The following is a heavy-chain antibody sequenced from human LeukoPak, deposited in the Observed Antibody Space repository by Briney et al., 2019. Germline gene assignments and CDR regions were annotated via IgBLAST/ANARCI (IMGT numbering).Heavy chain of an antibody. Sequence: SETLSLTCTVSGGSISSYYWSWIRQPAGKGLEWIGRIYTSGSTNYNPSLKSRVTMSVDTSKNQFSLKLSSVTAADTAVYYCAREDKIFGVVMLYYYYYMDVWGKGTTVTVSS. CDR3: AREDKIFGVVMLYYYYYMDV. CDR2: IYTSGST. D-gene: IGHD3-3*01. J-gene: IGHJ6*03. CDR1: GGSISSYY. V-gene: IGHV4-4*07.